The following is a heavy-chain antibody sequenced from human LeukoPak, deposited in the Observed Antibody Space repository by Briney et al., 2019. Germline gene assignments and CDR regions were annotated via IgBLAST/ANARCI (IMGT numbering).Heavy chain of an antibody. V-gene: IGHV4-39*07. Sequence: SETLSLTCTVSGGSISSSSYYWGWIRQPPGKGLEWIGSIYYSGSTYYNPSLKSRVTISVDTSKNQFSLKLSSVTAADTAVYYCARAPHHDYWGQGTLVTVSS. CDR1: GGSISSSSYY. CDR2: IYYSGST. CDR3: ARAPHHDY. J-gene: IGHJ4*02.